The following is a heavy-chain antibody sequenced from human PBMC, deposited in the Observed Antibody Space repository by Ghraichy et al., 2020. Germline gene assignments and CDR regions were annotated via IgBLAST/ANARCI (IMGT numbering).Heavy chain of an antibody. J-gene: IGHJ4*02. Sequence: GGSLRLSCAASGFTFSSYGMHWVRQAPGKGLEWVAVISYDGSNKYYADSVKGRFTISRDNSKNTLYLQMNSLRAEDTAVYYCAKIWTHSSGWYEPPYWGQGTLVTVSS. CDR3: AKIWTHSSGWYEPPY. D-gene: IGHD6-19*01. CDR2: ISYDGSNK. V-gene: IGHV3-30*18. CDR1: GFTFSSYG.